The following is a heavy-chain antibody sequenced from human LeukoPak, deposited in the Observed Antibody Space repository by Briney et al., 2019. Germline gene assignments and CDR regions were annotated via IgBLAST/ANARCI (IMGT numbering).Heavy chain of an antibody. Sequence: TGESLKISCKGSGYSFTSYWIGWVRQMPGKGLEWMGIIYPGDSDTRYSPSFQGQVTISADKSISTAYLQWSSLKASDTAMYYCARHPEPHGSVLPFAYWGQGTLVTVSS. CDR3: ARHPEPHGSVLPFAY. D-gene: IGHD2-15*01. V-gene: IGHV5-51*01. CDR2: IYPGDSDT. CDR1: GYSFTSYW. J-gene: IGHJ4*02.